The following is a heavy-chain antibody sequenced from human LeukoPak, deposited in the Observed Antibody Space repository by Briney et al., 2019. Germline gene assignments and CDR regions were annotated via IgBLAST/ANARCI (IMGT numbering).Heavy chain of an antibody. Sequence: GESLKISCRGSGYRFTSYWISWVRQMPGKGLEWMGRIDPSDSYTNYSPSFQGHLTISADKSISTAYLQWSSLKASDTAMYYCARHQLLGPCFKGVCSDAFDIWGQGTMVTVSS. CDR2: IDPSDSYT. CDR1: GYRFTSYW. CDR3: ARHQLLGPCFKGVCSDAFDI. V-gene: IGHV5-10-1*01. J-gene: IGHJ3*02. D-gene: IGHD2-8*01.